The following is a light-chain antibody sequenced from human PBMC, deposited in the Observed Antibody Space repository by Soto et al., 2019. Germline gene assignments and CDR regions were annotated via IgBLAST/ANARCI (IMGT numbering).Light chain of an antibody. CDR3: QQYNTYID. CDR2: KAS. J-gene: IGKJ3*01. V-gene: IGKV1-5*03. Sequence: DIQMTQSPSTLSASVGDRVTITCRASQSISSWLAWYQQKPGKAPKLLIYKASNLESGVPSRFSGSGSGTEFTLTTSSLQPDDFATYYCQQYNTYIDFGPGTKVDIK. CDR1: QSISSW.